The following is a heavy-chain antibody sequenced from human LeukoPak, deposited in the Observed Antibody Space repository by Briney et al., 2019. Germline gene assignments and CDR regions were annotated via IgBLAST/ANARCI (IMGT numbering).Heavy chain of an antibody. CDR2: ISGSGGAT. CDR1: GSTFTSFA. CDR3: AKDRTRLDY. Sequence: GGSLRLSCAASGSTFTSFAMTWVREAPGKGLEWVSAISGSGGATYYADSVKGRFTISRDNSKNTLYLQMDSLRAEDTAVYYCAKDRTRLDYWGQGTLVTVSS. J-gene: IGHJ4*02. V-gene: IGHV3-23*01.